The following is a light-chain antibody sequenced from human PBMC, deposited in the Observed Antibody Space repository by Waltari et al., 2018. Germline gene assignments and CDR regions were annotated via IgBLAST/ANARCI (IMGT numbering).Light chain of an antibody. V-gene: IGLV1-47*01. J-gene: IGLJ2*01. CDR3: ATWDDSLSGVV. CDR1: RSNIGTNS. CDR2: TNT. Sequence: QSVLTQPPSASGTPGQGVTISCSGSRSNIGTNSASWYQQPPGTAPKLLIYTNTQRPSGVPDRFSGSKSGTSASLAISGLRSEDEADYYCATWDDSLSGVVFGGGTKLTVL.